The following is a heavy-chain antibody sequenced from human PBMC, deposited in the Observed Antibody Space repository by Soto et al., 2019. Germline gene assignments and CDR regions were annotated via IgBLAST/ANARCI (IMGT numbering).Heavy chain of an antibody. Sequence: ASVKVSCKASGYTFTGYYMHWVRQAPGQGLEWMGWINPNSGGTNYAQKFQGRVTMTRDTSISTACMELSRLRSDDTAVYYCARENMSSSSWYSPIFDYWGQGTLVTVSS. CDR3: ARENMSSSSWYSPIFDY. J-gene: IGHJ4*02. D-gene: IGHD6-13*01. CDR1: GYTFTGYY. V-gene: IGHV1-2*02. CDR2: INPNSGGT.